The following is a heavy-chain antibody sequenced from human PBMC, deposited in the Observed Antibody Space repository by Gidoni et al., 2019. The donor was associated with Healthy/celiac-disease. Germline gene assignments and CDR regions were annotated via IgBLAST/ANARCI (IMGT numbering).Heavy chain of an antibody. CDR3: ARKGEAAVAGTYYFDY. CDR2: IIPIFGTA. Sequence: QVQLVQSGAEVKKPGSSVKVSCKASGGTFSSYAISWVRQAPGQGLEWMGGIIPIFGTANYAQKFQGRVTITADESTSTAYMELSSLRSEDTAVYYCARKGEAAVAGTYYFDYWGREPWSPSPQ. CDR1: GGTFSSYA. D-gene: IGHD6-19*01. J-gene: IGHJ4*02. V-gene: IGHV1-69*01.